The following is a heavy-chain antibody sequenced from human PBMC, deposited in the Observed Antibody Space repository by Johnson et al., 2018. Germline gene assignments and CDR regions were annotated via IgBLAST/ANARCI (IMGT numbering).Heavy chain of an antibody. CDR3: ARAVEGGGMDV. CDR1: GFTFSTYW. Sequence: VQLQESGGGLVQPGGSLRLSCAASGFTFSTYWMHWVRQAPGKGLVWVSRINSDGSATTYADSVKGRFTISRDNAENTLYLQMNSLRAGDKAVYYCARAVEGGGMDVWGQGTTVTVSS. J-gene: IGHJ6*02. V-gene: IGHV3-74*01. CDR2: INSDGSAT. D-gene: IGHD3-16*01.